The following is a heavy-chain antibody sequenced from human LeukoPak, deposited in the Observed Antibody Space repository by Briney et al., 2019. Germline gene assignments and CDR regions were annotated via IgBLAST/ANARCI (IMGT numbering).Heavy chain of an antibody. CDR2: MNPNNDNT. CDR3: ARTSLYATNHDAFDI. CDR1: GYTFTNYE. J-gene: IGHJ3*02. Sequence: GASVKDSCKTSGYTFTNYEINWVRQASGQGLEWMGWMNPNNDNTAYAQKFQGRVTITMDSSISTAYMELSSLTSEDTAVYYCARTSLYATNHDAFDIWGQGTMVTVSS. D-gene: IGHD2-8*01. V-gene: IGHV1-8*01.